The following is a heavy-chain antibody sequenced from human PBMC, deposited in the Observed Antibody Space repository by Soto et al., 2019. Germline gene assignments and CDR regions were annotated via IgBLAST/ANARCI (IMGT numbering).Heavy chain of an antibody. CDR1: GFTFSDYY. V-gene: IGHV3-11*01. D-gene: IGHD1-26*01. J-gene: IGHJ3*02. CDR2: ISSSGSTI. CDR3: ARDSLLYSGSSEGDAFDI. Sequence: GGSLRLSCAASGFTFSDYYMSWIRQAPGKGLEWVSYISSSGSTIYYADSVKGRFTISRDNAKNSLYLQMNSLRAEDTAVYYCARDSLLYSGSSEGDAFDIWGQGTMVTVSS.